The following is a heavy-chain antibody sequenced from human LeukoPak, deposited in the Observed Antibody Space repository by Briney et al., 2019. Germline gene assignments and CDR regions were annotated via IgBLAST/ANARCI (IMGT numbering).Heavy chain of an antibody. CDR3: ARDHQYSSSVWFDP. Sequence: SETLSLTCTVSGGSISSYYWSWIRQPPGKGLEWIGYIYYSGSNNYNPSLKSRVTISVDTSKNQFSLKLSSVTAADTAVYYCARDHQYSSSVWFDPWGQGTLVTVSP. CDR2: IYYSGSN. D-gene: IGHD6-6*01. J-gene: IGHJ5*02. CDR1: GGSISSYY. V-gene: IGHV4-59*01.